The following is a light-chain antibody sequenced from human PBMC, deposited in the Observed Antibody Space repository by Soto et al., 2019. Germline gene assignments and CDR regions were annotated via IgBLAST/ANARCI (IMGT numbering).Light chain of an antibody. Sequence: EIVLTQSPGTLSLSPGERATLSCRASQSISSNFLAWYQQKRGQAPRLLIHGASRRATGIPDRFSGSGSGTDFTLTISRLEPEDFALYYCQHYYGTSPISFGQGTRLEIK. J-gene: IGKJ5*01. CDR1: QSISSNF. CDR3: QHYYGTSPIS. V-gene: IGKV3-20*01. CDR2: GAS.